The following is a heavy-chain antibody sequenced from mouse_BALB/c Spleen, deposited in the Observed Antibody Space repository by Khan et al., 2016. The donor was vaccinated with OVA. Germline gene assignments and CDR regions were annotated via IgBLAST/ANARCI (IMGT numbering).Heavy chain of an antibody. CDR2: INPSNGRT. CDR1: GYTFTTYW. D-gene: IGHD2-1*01. Sequence: QVQLKESGAELVKSGASVKLSCKTSGYTFTTYWMHWVKQRPGQGLEWIGEINPSNGRTNYNEKFKSKATLTVDKSSSTAYIQLSSLTSDDSAVYYCARLYYSWLADWGQGTLVSVSA. CDR3: ARLYYSWLAD. V-gene: IGHV1S81*02. J-gene: IGHJ3*01.